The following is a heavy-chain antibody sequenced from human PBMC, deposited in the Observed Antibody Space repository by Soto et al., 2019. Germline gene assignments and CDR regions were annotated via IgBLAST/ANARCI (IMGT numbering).Heavy chain of an antibody. D-gene: IGHD4-17*01. CDR2: IIPIFGTA. CDR1: GGTFSSYA. J-gene: IGHJ4*02. Sequence: ASVKVSCKAPGGTFSSYAISWVRQAPGQGLEWMGGIIPIFGTANYAQKFQGRVTITADESTSTAYMELSSLRSEDTAVYYCARGFAVTTRLDYWGQGTLVTVSS. V-gene: IGHV1-69*13. CDR3: ARGFAVTTRLDY.